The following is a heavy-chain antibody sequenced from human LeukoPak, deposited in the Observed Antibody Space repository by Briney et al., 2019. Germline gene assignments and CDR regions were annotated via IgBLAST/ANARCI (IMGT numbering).Heavy chain of an antibody. J-gene: IGHJ3*02. CDR3: ARRGKGDAFDI. CDR2: IYSGGST. Sequence: PGGSLRLSCAASGFTVSSNYMSWVRQAPGKGLEWVSVIYSGGSTYYADSVKGRFTISRDNSKNTLYLQMNSLRAEDTAVYYCARRGKGDAFDIWGQGTMVTVSS. D-gene: IGHD3-10*01. CDR1: GFTVSSNY. V-gene: IGHV3-53*01.